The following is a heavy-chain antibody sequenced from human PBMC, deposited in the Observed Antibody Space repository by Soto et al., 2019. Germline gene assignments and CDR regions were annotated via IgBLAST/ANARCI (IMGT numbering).Heavy chain of an antibody. CDR3: ARRARPDFYYMDV. Sequence: GGSLRLSCAASGFTLSGYAMDWVRQAPGKGLEYVSGISSNGVGTYYAKYVQGRFTISRDNSKNKVYLQMGSLRPEDMAVYYCARRARPDFYYMDVWGKGTTVTVSS. CDR2: ISSNGVGT. D-gene: IGHD6-6*01. CDR1: GFTLSGYA. V-gene: IGHV3-64*01. J-gene: IGHJ6*03.